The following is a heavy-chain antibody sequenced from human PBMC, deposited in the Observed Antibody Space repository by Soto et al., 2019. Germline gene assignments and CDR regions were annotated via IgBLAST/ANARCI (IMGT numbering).Heavy chain of an antibody. CDR1: GGLFSSYP. CDR3: ARGGRGYTWFHEF. V-gene: IGHV1-69*01. CDR2: IIPLFHTA. J-gene: IGHJ4*01. D-gene: IGHD3-22*01. Sequence: QEQLVQSGAEVKKPGSSVKVSCKASGGLFSSYPISWVRQVPGQGLEWMGGIIPLFHTAYYTQRFQGRVTITADEAATTASMELSSMRSEDTAIYYCARGGRGYTWFHEFWGDGTLGTVSS.